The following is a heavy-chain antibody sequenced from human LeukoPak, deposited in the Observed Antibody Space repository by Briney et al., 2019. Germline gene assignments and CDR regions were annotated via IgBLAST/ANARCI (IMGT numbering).Heavy chain of an antibody. J-gene: IGHJ6*03. Sequence: GGSLRLSCAASGISLSAYGMHWVRQAAGRGLEGVAVIWYDGSQQYYEDSVEGRFTISKDNSKYTLYLKMNSLRAEDTAIYHCTTSGGASYYMDVWGKGTTVIVSS. CDR3: TTSGGASYYMDV. D-gene: IGHD3-16*01. V-gene: IGHV3-33*03. CDR1: GISLSAYG. CDR2: IWYDGSQQ.